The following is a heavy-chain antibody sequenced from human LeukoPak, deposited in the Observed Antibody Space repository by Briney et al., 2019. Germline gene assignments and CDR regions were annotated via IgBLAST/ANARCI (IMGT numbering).Heavy chain of an antibody. CDR2: ISGSGGST. D-gene: IGHD2-15*01. Sequence: GGSLRLSCAASGFTFSSYAMSWVRQAPGEGLEWVSAISGSGGSTYYADSVKGRFTISRDNSKNTLYLQMNSLRAEDTAVYYCAKVADCSGGSCSDPWGQGTLVTVSS. V-gene: IGHV3-23*01. CDR1: GFTFSSYA. CDR3: AKVADCSGGSCSDP. J-gene: IGHJ5*02.